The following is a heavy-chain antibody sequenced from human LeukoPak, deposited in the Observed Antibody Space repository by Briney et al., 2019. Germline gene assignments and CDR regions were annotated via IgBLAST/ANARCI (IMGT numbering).Heavy chain of an antibody. D-gene: IGHD6-13*01. J-gene: IGHJ4*02. V-gene: IGHV6-1*01. CDR2: TYYRSNWYN. CDR1: GDSVSSNSAA. CDR3: AREVAADGSLDY. Sequence: SQTLSLTCAISGDSVSSNSAAWNWLRQSPSRGLQWLGRTYYRSNWYNDYAVSVKSRITINPDTSKNQFSLQLNSVTPDDTAVYYCAREVAADGSLDYWGQGTLVTVSS.